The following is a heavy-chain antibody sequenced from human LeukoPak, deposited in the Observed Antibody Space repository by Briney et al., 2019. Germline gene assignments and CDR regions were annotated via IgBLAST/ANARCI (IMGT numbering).Heavy chain of an antibody. J-gene: IGHJ4*02. CDR2: IYYSGST. D-gene: IGHD1-26*01. V-gene: IGHV4-39*01. CDR1: GGSISSSNYY. CDR3: ARVYSGSYNY. Sequence: SETLSLTCTVSGGSISSSNYYWGWIRQPPGKGLEWIGSIYYSGSTYYNPSLKSRVTISLDTSKNQFSLKLSSVTAADTAVYYCARVYSGSYNYWGQGTLVTVSS.